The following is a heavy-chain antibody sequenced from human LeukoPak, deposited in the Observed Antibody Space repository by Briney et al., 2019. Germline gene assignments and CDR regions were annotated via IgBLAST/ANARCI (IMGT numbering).Heavy chain of an antibody. CDR3: AKDHNGDNNWFDP. Sequence: GGCLRLSCAASGFTSEFTFSSYAMSWVRQAPGKGLEWVSAISGSGGSTYYADSVKGRSTISRDNSKNTLYLQMNSLRAEDTAVYYCAKDHNGDNNWFDPWGQGTLVTVSS. V-gene: IGHV3-23*01. CDR1: GFTSEFTFSSYA. CDR2: ISGSGGST. J-gene: IGHJ5*02. D-gene: IGHD4-17*01.